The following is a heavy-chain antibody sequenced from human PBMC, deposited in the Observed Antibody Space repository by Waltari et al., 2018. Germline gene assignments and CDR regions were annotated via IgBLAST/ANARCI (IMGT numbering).Heavy chain of an antibody. J-gene: IGHJ4*02. Sequence: QVQLVQSGPEVKKPGASVKVSCKASGYTFTDYLITWVRQAPGQGLEWMGWISDYDGNINYAQKVQDRVTMTTDTSATTAYMELRSLRSDDAAVYYCARRRRIAVTDSEAFYFDYWGQGTLVTVSS. CDR1: GYTFTDYL. D-gene: IGHD6-19*01. CDR3: ARRRRIAVTDSEAFYFDY. V-gene: IGHV1-18*04. CDR2: ISDYDGNI.